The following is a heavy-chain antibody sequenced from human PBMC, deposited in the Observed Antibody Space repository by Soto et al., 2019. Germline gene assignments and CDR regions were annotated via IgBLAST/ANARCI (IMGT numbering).Heavy chain of an antibody. J-gene: IGHJ6*02. CDR3: ARVGGYDFWSGYNYYGMDV. CDR1: GGSISSYY. V-gene: IGHV4-4*07. CDR2: IYTSGST. D-gene: IGHD3-3*01. Sequence: SETLSLTCTVSGGSISSYYWSWIRQPAGKGLEWIGRIYTSGSTNYNPSLKSRVTMSVDTSKNQFSLKLSSVTAADTAVYYCARVGGYDFWSGYNYYGMDVWGQGTTVTVSS.